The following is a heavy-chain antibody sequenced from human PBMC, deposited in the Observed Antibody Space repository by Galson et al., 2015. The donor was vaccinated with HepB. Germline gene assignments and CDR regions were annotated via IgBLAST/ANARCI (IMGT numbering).Heavy chain of an antibody. J-gene: IGHJ4*02. CDR1: GFTFNDYP. V-gene: IGHV3-11*01. CDR3: ARVMGQYWSGYYIDTSGWYCDH. CDR2: ISSSDTNL. D-gene: IGHD3-3*01. Sequence: SLRLSCAASGFTFNDYPMSWMRQAPGKGLEWVSYISSSDTNLYHADSVKGRFTISRDNARNSLYLQMNSLRAEDTAVYYCARVMGQYWSGYYIDTSGWYCDHWGQGTLVTVSS.